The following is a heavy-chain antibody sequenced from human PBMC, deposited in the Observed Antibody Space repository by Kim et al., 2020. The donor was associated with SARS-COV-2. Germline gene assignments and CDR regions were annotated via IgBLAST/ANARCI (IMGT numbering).Heavy chain of an antibody. J-gene: IGHJ4*02. CDR3: ARGLITIFGVVTEFDY. V-gene: IGHV4-31*02. Sequence: SRKSRVTISVDTSKTQFSRKLSSVTAADTAVYYCARGLITIFGVVTEFDYWGQGTLVTVSS. D-gene: IGHD3-3*01.